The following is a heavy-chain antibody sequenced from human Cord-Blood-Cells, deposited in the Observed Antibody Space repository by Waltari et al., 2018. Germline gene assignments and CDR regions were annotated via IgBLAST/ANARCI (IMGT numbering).Heavy chain of an antibody. D-gene: IGHD6-6*01. CDR3: SRGSVAAAEYFQH. J-gene: IGHJ1*01. V-gene: IGHV1-2*04. Sequence: QAQQVRSGAEVNKPGYSVKVSCKALGYTSPGYYMHCVCQAPGQGLEWMGWINPNRGGKNDAQKLQGWVTMTRDTSISTAYMELSRLRSDDTAVYYWSRGSVAAAEYFQHWGQGTLVTVSS. CDR2: INPNRGGK. CDR1: GYTSPGYY.